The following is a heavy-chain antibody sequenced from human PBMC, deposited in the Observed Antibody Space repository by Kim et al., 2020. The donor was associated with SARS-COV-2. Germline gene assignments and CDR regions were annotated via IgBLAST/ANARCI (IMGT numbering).Heavy chain of an antibody. CDR1: EITFKHFW. Sequence: GGSVRLSCSVSEITFKHFWMCWVRQAPGKGLEWLATIKPDGSETYYVDSVKGRFTISRDNAKNSVSLQMNSLRAGDTAVYYCARGSGLANWGQETLVSVS. V-gene: IGHV3-7*01. CDR3: ARGSGLAN. CDR2: IKPDGSET. J-gene: IGHJ4*02.